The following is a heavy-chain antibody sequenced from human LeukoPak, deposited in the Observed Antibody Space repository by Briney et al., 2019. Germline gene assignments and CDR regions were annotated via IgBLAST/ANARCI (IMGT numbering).Heavy chain of an antibody. CDR2: MNPNSGNT. CDR3: ARGRRQIIDY. CDR1: RYTFTSYD. Sequence: GASVTVSSKASRYTFTSYDINWVRQATGQGLEWMGWMNPNSGNTGYAQKFQGRVTMTRNTSISTAYMELSSLRSEDTAVYYCARGRRQIIDYWGQGTLVTVSS. J-gene: IGHJ4*02. V-gene: IGHV1-8*01.